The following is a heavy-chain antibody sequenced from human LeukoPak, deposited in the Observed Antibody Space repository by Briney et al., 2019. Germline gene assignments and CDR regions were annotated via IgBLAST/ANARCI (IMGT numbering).Heavy chain of an antibody. CDR1: GGSISSSSYY. CDR2: IYYSGST. CDR3: ARPMGPYSSSSPFAY. Sequence: SETLSLTCTVSGGSISSSSYYWGWIRQPPGKGLEWIGSIYYSGSTYYNPSLKSRVTISVDTSKNQFSLKLSSVTAADTAVYYCARPMGPYSSSSPFAYWGQGTLVTVSS. J-gene: IGHJ4*02. D-gene: IGHD6-6*01. V-gene: IGHV4-39*01.